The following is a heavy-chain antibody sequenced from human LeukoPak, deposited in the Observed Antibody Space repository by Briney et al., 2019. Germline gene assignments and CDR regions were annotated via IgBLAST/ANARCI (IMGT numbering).Heavy chain of an antibody. V-gene: IGHV4-59*12. CDR3: ARDTDGSLDY. J-gene: IGHJ4*02. Sequence: SETLSLTCTVSGGSISSYYWSWIRQPPGEGLEWIGYIYYSGSTNYNPSLKSRVTISVDTSKNQFSLKLSSVTAADTAVYYCARDTDGSLDYWGQGILVTVAS. CDR2: IYYSGST. D-gene: IGHD1-26*01. CDR1: GGSISSYY.